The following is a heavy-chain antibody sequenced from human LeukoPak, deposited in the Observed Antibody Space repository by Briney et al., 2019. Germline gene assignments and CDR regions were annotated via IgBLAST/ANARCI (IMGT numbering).Heavy chain of an antibody. D-gene: IGHD4-11*01. CDR3: ARAAEDDYGNYGFDY. Sequence: GRSLRLSCAASGFPFGSYGMHWVRQAPGKGLEWVAAISYDGSKKYYADSVQGRFTISRDNFKNTLFLQMNSLRAEDTAVYYCARAAEDDYGNYGFDYWGQGTLVTVS. CDR1: GFPFGSYG. V-gene: IGHV3-30*03. J-gene: IGHJ4*02. CDR2: ISYDGSKK.